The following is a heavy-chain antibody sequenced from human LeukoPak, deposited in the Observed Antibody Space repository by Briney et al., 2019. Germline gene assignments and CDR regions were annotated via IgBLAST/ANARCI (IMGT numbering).Heavy chain of an antibody. V-gene: IGHV1-69*13. CDR2: IIPIFGTA. CDR3: ARARQDDSSGYAFDY. D-gene: IGHD3-22*01. CDR1: GGTFSSYA. J-gene: IGHJ4*02. Sequence: ASVKVSCKASGGTFSSYAISWVRQAPGQGLEWMGGIIPIFGTANYAQKFQGRVTITADESTSTAYMGLSSLRSEDTAVYYCARARQDDSSGYAFDYWGQGTLVTVSS.